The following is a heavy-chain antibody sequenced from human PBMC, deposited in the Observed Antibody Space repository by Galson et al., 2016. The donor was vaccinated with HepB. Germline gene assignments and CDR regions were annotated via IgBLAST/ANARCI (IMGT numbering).Heavy chain of an antibody. CDR2: INSDGTSA. V-gene: IGHV3-74*01. CDR3: ARDLGGSSCLDY. J-gene: IGHJ4*02. Sequence: SLRLSCAASGFTFTRYWMHWVRQAPGKGLVWVSRINSDGTSASYADSVQGRFTISRDNSRNTLYLQMNSLRAEDTAVYYCARDLGGSSCLDYWGQGTLVTVSS. CDR1: GFTFTRYW. D-gene: IGHD6-6*01.